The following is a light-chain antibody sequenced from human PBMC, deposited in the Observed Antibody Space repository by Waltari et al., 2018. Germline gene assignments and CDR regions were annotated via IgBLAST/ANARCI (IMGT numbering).Light chain of an antibody. J-gene: IGLJ2*01. CDR2: EVS. CDR1: SSDVGGFDY. V-gene: IGLV2-8*01. Sequence: QSALTQPPSASGSPGQSVTISCTGTSSDVGGFDYVSWYQQHTSKVPRLMIYEVSKRRAGVPDRFSGSKSGNTASLTVSGLQVEDEADYYCSSFAGSSQMLFGGGTKLTVL. CDR3: SSFAGSSQML.